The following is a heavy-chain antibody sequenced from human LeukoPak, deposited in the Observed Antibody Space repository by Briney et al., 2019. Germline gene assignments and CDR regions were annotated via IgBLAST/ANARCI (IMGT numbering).Heavy chain of an antibody. CDR3: ARESNYDY. V-gene: IGHV3-66*02. J-gene: IGHJ4*02. Sequence: GGSLRLSRAVSGVTVSSSYMSWVRQAPGKGLEWVSVIYSGGSTYYADSVKGRFTIARDNSKNTLYLQMNSLRAEDTAVYYCARESNYDYWGQGTLVTVSS. CDR1: GVTVSSSY. CDR2: IYSGGST.